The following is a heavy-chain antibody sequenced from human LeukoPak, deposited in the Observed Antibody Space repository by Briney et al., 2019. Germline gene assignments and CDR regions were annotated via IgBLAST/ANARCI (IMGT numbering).Heavy chain of an antibody. V-gene: IGHV1-24*01. CDR2: FDPEDGET. J-gene: IGHJ3*02. CDR1: GYTLTELS. Sequence: GASVKVSCKVSGYTLTELSMHWVRQAPGKGLDWMGGFDPEDGETIYAQKFQGRVTMTEDTSTDTAYMELSSLRSEDTAVYYCATVLVVVPAAMRTDAFDIWGQGTMVTVSS. CDR3: ATVLVVVPAAMRTDAFDI. D-gene: IGHD2-2*01.